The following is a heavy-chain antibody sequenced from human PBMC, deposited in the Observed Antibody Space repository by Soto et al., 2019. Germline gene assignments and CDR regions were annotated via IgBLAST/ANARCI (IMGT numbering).Heavy chain of an antibody. CDR1: GYTFTSYA. CDR2: INAGNGNT. CDR3: ARGLNGYLHYFDY. J-gene: IGHJ4*02. Sequence: QVQLVQSGAEVKKPGASVKVSCKASGYTFTSYAMHWVRQAPGQRLEWMGWINAGNGNTKYSQKFQGRVTITRHTSASTAYMELSSLRSEDTAVYYCARGLNGYLHYFDYWGQGTPVTVSS. V-gene: IGHV1-3*01. D-gene: IGHD5-18*01.